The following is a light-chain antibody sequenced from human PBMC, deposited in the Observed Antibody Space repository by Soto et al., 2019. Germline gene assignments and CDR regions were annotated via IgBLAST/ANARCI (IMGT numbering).Light chain of an antibody. Sequence: DILMTQSPSALSASVGDRVTITCRASQSVSNRLAWYRQKPGEAPKLLIYEGSTSERGVPSRFSGSGSGTDFTLTIRHLQPVDFSSCYCQQYYPYSLTFGRGTKVEIK. J-gene: IGKJ4*01. V-gene: IGKV1-5*03. CDR1: QSVSNR. CDR3: QQYYPYSLT. CDR2: EGS.